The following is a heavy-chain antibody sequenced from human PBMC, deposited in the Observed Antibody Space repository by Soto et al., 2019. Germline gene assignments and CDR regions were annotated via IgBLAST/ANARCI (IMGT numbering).Heavy chain of an antibody. D-gene: IGHD2-2*01. Sequence: QVQLQESGPGLVKPSQTLSLTCTVSGGSISSGGYYWSWIRQHPGKGLEWIGYIYYSGSTYYNPALKSRGTISVDTSKNQLSLKLSSGTAADTAVYYCARVTVKRDTSFDYWGQVTLVTVSS. J-gene: IGHJ4*02. CDR2: IYYSGST. CDR1: GGSISSGGYY. CDR3: ARVTVKRDTSFDY. V-gene: IGHV4-31*03.